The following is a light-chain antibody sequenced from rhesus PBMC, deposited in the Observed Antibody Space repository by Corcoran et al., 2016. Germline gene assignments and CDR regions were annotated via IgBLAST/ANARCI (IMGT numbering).Light chain of an antibody. V-gene: IGKV1-74*01. CDR2: KAS. CDR3: QHGYSTPFT. J-gene: IGKJ3*01. CDR1: ENVNNY. Sequence: DIQMTQAPSSLSASVGDRVTITCRASENVNNYLNWYQQTPGKAPKLLFYKASILPSGVPLRFSGRGSGTDYTFPISGLQPEDVATYYCQHGYSTPFTFGPGTKLDIK.